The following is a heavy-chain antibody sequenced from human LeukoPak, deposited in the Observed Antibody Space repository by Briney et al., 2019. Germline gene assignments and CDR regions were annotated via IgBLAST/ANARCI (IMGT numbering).Heavy chain of an antibody. CDR1: GGSFSDYY. CDR3: ARRLFQLSRYAFDI. V-gene: IGHV4-34*01. CDR2: INHSGRN. Sequence: SETLSLTCAVYGGSFSDYYWSWIRQPPGKGLEWIGEINHSGRNNYNPSLKSRVTISVDTSKNQFSLKLSSVTAADTAVYYCARRLFQLSRYAFDIWGQGTMVTVSA. D-gene: IGHD1-1*01. J-gene: IGHJ3*02.